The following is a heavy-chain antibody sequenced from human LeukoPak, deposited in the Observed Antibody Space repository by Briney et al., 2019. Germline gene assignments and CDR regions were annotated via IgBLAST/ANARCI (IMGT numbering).Heavy chain of an antibody. CDR3: AREGYDFWSGYSGDY. J-gene: IGHJ4*02. CDR2: ISAYNGNT. Sequence: ASVKVSCKASGYTFTSYGISWVRQAPGQGLEWMGWISAYNGNTNYAQKLQGRATMTTDTSTSTAYMELRSLRSDDTAVYYCAREGYDFWSGYSGDYWGQGTLVTVSS. V-gene: IGHV1-18*01. CDR1: GYTFTSYG. D-gene: IGHD3-3*01.